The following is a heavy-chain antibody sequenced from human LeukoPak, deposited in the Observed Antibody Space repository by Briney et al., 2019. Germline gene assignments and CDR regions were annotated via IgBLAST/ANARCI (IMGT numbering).Heavy chain of an antibody. CDR3: AKDKGSGYPYYFDY. J-gene: IGHJ4*02. CDR2: IRGSGGST. Sequence: GASLRLSCAASGFTFSSYAMSWVRQAPGKGLEWVSAIRGSGGSTYYADSVKGRFTISRDNSKNTLYLQMNSLRAEDTAVYYCAKDKGSGYPYYFDYWGQGTLVTVSS. D-gene: IGHD3-22*01. V-gene: IGHV3-23*01. CDR1: GFTFSSYA.